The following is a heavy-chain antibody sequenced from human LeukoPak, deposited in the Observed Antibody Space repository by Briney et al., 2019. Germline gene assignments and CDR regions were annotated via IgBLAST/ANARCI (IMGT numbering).Heavy chain of an antibody. CDR1: GYTFTSYY. J-gene: IGHJ4*02. D-gene: IGHD6-19*01. CDR3: AKDLRYSSGWNVFDY. V-gene: IGHV1-46*01. CDR2: INPSGGST. Sequence: ASVKVSCKASGYTFTSYYMHWVRQAPGQGLEWMGIINPSGGSTSYAQKFQGRVTMTRDMSTSTVYMELSSLRAEDTAFYYCAKDLRYSSGWNVFDYWGQGTLVTVSS.